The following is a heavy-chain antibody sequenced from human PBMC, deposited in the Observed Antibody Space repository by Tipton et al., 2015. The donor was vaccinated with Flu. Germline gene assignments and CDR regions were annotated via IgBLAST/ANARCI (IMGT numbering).Heavy chain of an antibody. J-gene: IGHJ4*02. CDR1: GFTFRDYA. Sequence: SLRLSCVASGFTFRDYAMSWVRQAPGKGLEWVSLVRGTGYTYYADSVQVRFTISRDNSRGMLYLQMNSLRAVDTALYYCTKDRFYSGGYPSPFAHWGQGAPVTVSS. CDR3: TKDRFYSGGYPSPFAH. D-gene: IGHD1-26*01. V-gene: IGHV3-23*01. CDR2: VRGTGYT.